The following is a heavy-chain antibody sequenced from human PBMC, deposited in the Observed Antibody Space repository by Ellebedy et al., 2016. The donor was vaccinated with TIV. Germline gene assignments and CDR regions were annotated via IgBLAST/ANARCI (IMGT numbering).Heavy chain of an antibody. V-gene: IGHV3-33*01. J-gene: IGHJ4*02. D-gene: IGHD3-16*01. Sequence: GESLKISCAASGFTFRRHGMHWVRQAPGKGLEWVAIIWYDGRNKFNADSVRGRFTISRDNSNNTLFLQMDSLRAEDTAVYYCARSPYAYGKWYFDYWGQGILVTVSS. CDR3: ARSPYAYGKWYFDY. CDR1: GFTFRRHG. CDR2: IWYDGRNK.